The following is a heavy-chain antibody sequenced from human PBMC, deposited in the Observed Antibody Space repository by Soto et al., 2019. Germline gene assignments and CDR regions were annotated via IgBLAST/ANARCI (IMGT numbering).Heavy chain of an antibody. D-gene: IGHD6-19*01. CDR3: AKVAGSSWFGSGWYNYYYYGMDV. CDR1: GFTFSSYG. V-gene: IGHV3-30*18. Sequence: QVQLVESGGGVVQPGRSLRLSCAASGFTFSSYGMHWVRQAPGKGLEWVAVISYDGSNKYYSDSVKGRFTISRDNSKNTLYLQMNSLRAEDTAVYYCAKVAGSSWFGSGWYNYYYYGMDVWGQGTTVTVSS. J-gene: IGHJ6*02. CDR2: ISYDGSNK.